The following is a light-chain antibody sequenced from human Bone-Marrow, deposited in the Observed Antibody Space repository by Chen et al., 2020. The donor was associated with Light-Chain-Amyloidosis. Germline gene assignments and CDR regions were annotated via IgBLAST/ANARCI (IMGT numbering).Light chain of an antibody. Sequence: NFMLTQPHSASQSPAKTGISSCTLSSGSIATNYVQWYQQRPGSSPTTVIYEDDQRPSGVPDRFSGSSDRSSNSASLTISGLKTEDEADYYCQSYQGSSQGVFGGGTKLTVL. CDR2: EDD. V-gene: IGLV6-57*01. CDR3: QSYQGSSQGV. CDR1: SGSIATNY. J-gene: IGLJ3*02.